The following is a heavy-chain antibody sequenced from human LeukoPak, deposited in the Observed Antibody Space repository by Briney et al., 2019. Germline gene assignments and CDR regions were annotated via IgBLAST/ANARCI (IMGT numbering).Heavy chain of an antibody. Sequence: GESLKISCXGSGYSFTSYWIGWVRQMPGKGLEWMGIIYPGDSDTRYSPSFQGQVTISADKSISTAYLQWSSLKASDTAMYYCARLDPLGFCSSTSCFAFGIWGQGTMVTVSS. J-gene: IGHJ3*02. V-gene: IGHV5-51*01. CDR2: IYPGDSDT. CDR3: ARLDPLGFCSSTSCFAFGI. CDR1: GYSFTSYW. D-gene: IGHD2-2*01.